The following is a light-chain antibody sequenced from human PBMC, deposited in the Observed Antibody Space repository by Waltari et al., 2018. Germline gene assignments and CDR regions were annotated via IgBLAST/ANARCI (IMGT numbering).Light chain of an antibody. J-gene: IGLJ1*01. Sequence: QSVLIQPPSASRTPGQRVTISCSGRSSTIGSNVVTWYQPLPGTAPTLLIYSNSQRPSGVPDRFSGSKSGTSASLAISGLQSADEADYYCAAWDDGLNGYVFGIGTTVTVL. CDR1: SSTIGSNV. CDR2: SNS. CDR3: AAWDDGLNGYV. V-gene: IGLV1-44*01.